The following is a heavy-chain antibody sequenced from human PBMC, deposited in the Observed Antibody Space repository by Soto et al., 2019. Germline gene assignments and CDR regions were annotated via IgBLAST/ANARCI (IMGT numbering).Heavy chain of an antibody. V-gene: IGHV3-21*01. J-gene: IGHJ4*02. D-gene: IGHD3-22*01. Sequence: GGSLRLSCAASGFTFSSYSMNWVRQAPGKGLEWVSSISSSSSYIYYADSVKGRFTISRDNAKNSLYLQMNSLRAEDTAVYYCARDPRYYYDSSGYYSPYYFDYWGRGTLVTVSS. CDR1: GFTFSSYS. CDR3: ARDPRYYYDSSGYYSPYYFDY. CDR2: ISSSSSYI.